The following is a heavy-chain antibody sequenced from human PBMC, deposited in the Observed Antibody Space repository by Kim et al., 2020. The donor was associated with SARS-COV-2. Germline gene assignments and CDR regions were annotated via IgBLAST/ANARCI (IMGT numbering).Heavy chain of an antibody. D-gene: IGHD3-22*01. CDR3: ARGGGVHYASSAYYGYYYYGMDG. J-gene: IGHJ6*02. Sequence: ASVKVSCKASSYTFTSYGVTWVRQAPGQGLEWMGWISTNNGNTNYAQLLQDRVTMTTDTSTSTAYMELRSLISDDTAVYYCARGGGVHYASSAYYGYYYYGMDGWGQGTTVTVSS. V-gene: IGHV1-18*01. CDR1: SYTFTSYG. CDR2: ISTNNGNT.